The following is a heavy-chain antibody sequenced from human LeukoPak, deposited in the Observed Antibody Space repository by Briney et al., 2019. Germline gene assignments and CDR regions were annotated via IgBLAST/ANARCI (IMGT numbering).Heavy chain of an antibody. Sequence: GGSLRLSCAASGFTFSSYAMHWVRRAPGKGLEWGAVISYDGSNKYYADSVKGRFTISRDNSKNTLYLQMNSLRAEDTAVYYCARDGIVVVPAADRGAYYYYYYYMDVWAKGPRSPSP. V-gene: IGHV3-30-3*01. CDR1: GFTFSSYA. J-gene: IGHJ6*03. CDR3: ARDGIVVVPAADRGAYYYYYYYMDV. D-gene: IGHD2-2*01. CDR2: ISYDGSNK.